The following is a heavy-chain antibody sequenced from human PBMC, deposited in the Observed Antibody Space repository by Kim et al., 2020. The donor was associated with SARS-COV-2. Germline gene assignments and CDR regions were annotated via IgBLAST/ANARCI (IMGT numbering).Heavy chain of an antibody. CDR1: GDTFTSYD. CDR2: MNPNSGNT. V-gene: IGHV1-8*01. D-gene: IGHD3-10*01. J-gene: IGHJ6*03. Sequence: ASVKVSCKASGDTFTSYDINWGRQATGQGLEWMGWMNPNSGNTGYAQKFQGRVTMTRNTSISTAYMELSSLRSEDTAVYYCARGLLVRGVFYYYYYMDVWGKGTPVTVSS. CDR3: ARGLLVRGVFYYYYYMDV.